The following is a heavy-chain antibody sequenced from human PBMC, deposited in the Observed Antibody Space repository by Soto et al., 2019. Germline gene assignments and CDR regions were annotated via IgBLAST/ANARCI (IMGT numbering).Heavy chain of an antibody. J-gene: IGHJ5*02. CDR3: ARVLLELHTPSNWFDP. CDR2: IYYSGST. CDR1: GGSISSGGYY. D-gene: IGHD1-7*01. V-gene: IGHV4-31*03. Sequence: SLTCTVSGGSISSGGYYWSWIRQHPGKGLEWIGYIYYSGSTYYNPSLKSRVTISVDTSKNQFSLKLSSVTAADTAVYYCARVLLELHTPSNWFDPWGQGTLVTVSS.